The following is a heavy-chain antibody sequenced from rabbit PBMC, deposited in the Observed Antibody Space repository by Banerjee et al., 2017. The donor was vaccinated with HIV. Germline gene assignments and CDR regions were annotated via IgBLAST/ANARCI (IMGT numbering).Heavy chain of an antibody. D-gene: IGHD1-1*01. J-gene: IGHJ3*01. Sequence: QSLEESGGDLVKPGASLTLTCTASGFSFSSGYYMCWVRQAPGKGLEWIACIYAGNSVGTYYASWAKGRFTISKTSSTTATLQMTSLTAADTATYFCARCSGALYRRLDLWGQGTLVTVS. CDR3: ARCSGALYRRLDL. CDR1: GFSFSSGYY. V-gene: IGHV1S40*01. CDR2: IYAGNSVGT.